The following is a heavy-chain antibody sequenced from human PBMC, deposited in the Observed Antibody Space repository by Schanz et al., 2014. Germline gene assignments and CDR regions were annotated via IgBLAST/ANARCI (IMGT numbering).Heavy chain of an antibody. V-gene: IGHV3-30-3*01. Sequence: QVQLVESGGGVVQPGGSLRLSCAASGFTFSSYAMHWVRQAPGKGLEWVALISNDGSIKYYADSVKGRFSISRDYSKNTLYLQMSSLRAEDTAIYYCAKLSSSGRLAGYFDYWGQGALVTVSS. J-gene: IGHJ4*02. D-gene: IGHD6-19*01. CDR1: GFTFSSYA. CDR2: ISNDGSIK. CDR3: AKLSSSGRLAGYFDY.